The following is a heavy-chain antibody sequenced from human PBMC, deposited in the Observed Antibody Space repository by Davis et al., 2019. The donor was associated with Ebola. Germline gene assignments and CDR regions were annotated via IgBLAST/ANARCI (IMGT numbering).Heavy chain of an antibody. V-gene: IGHV4-59*01. CDR1: AASINNYF. D-gene: IGHD3-22*01. J-gene: IGHJ2*01. CDR3: ARDYYDSSESYFDL. CDR2: IHYLGNT. Sequence: SETLSPTCTVSAASINNYFSSWIRQLPGKGLEWIGNIHYLGNTNYNPSLKSRVTISVDTSKNQFSLKLSSVTAADTAVYYCARDYYDSSESYFDLWGRGTLVTVSS.